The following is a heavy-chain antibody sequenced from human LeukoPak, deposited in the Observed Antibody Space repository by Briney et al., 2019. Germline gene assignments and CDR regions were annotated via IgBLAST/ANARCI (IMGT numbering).Heavy chain of an antibody. CDR3: AKRSAWGYDFDDAFDI. Sequence: GGSLRLSCAASGFIFSSYSMNWVRQAPGKGLEWVSVISGSGGSTYYADSVKGRFTISRDNSKNTLYLQMNSLRAEDTAVYYCAKRSAWGYDFDDAFDIWGQGTMVTVSS. CDR1: GFIFSSYS. D-gene: IGHD3/OR15-3a*01. V-gene: IGHV3-23*01. CDR2: ISGSGGST. J-gene: IGHJ3*02.